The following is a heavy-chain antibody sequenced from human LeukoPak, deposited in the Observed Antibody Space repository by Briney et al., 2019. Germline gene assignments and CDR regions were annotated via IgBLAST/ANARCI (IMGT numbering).Heavy chain of an antibody. D-gene: IGHD2-2*01. CDR2: IYTSGST. V-gene: IGHV4-61*02. CDR3: ARGTSLRYCSSTSCSYFDY. J-gene: IGHJ4*02. CDR1: GGSISSGSYY. Sequence: SQTLSLTCTVSGGSISSGSYYWSWIRQPAGKGLEWIGRIYTSGSTNYNPSLKSRVTISVDTSKNQFSLKLSSVTAADTAVYYCARGTSLRYCSSTSCSYFDYWGQGTLVTVSS.